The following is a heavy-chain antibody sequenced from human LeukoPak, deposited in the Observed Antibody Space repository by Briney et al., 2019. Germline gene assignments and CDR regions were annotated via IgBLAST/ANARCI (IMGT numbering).Heavy chain of an antibody. V-gene: IGHV1-18*04. CDR3: AGSLGYCTSNVCYLKY. Sequence: ASVKVSCKASGYTFTDYYIHWVRQAPGQGLEWMGWISAQHGQTEYAPNSQDRVTMTTDTYTNTAYMELRSLRSDDTAVYYCAGSLGYCTSNVCYLKYWGQGTLVTVSS. CDR1: GYTFTDYY. J-gene: IGHJ4*02. D-gene: IGHD2-8*01. CDR2: ISAQHGQT.